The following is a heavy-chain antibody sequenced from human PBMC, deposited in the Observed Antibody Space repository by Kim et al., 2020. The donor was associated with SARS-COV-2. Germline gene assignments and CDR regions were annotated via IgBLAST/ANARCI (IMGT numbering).Heavy chain of an antibody. CDR1: GYTFTSYA. CDR2: INTNTGNP. D-gene: IGHD6-19*01. Sequence: ASVKVSCKASGYTFTSYAMNWVRQAPGQGLEWMGWINTNTGNPTYAQGFTGRFVFSLDTSVSTAYLQISSLKAEDTAVYYCARANPPVPYSSGWYRETVGYYFDYWGQGTLVTVSS. J-gene: IGHJ4*02. V-gene: IGHV7-4-1*02. CDR3: ARANPPVPYSSGWYRETVGYYFDY.